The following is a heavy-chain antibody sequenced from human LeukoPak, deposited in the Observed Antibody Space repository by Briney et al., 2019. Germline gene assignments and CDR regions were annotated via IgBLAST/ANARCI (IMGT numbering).Heavy chain of an antibody. J-gene: IGHJ5*02. CDR1: GGSISTYY. Sequence: LETLSLTCTVSGGSISTYYWTWIRQPAGKGLEWIGHIYISGTTNYSPSLKSRVTMSVDTSKHQFSLKLSSVTAADTDVYYCARERTSCTNGVCRTPRWFDPWGQGILVTVSS. CDR3: ARERTSCTNGVCRTPRWFDP. V-gene: IGHV4-4*07. CDR2: IYISGTT. D-gene: IGHD2-8*01.